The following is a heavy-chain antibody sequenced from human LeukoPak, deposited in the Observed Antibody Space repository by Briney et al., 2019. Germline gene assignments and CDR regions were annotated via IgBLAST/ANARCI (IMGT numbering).Heavy chain of an antibody. CDR2: IYHSGST. J-gene: IGHJ4*02. V-gene: IGHV4-38-2*02. CDR1: GYSISSGYY. Sequence: PSETLSLTCTVSGYSISSGYYWGWIRQPPGKGLEWIGSIYHSGSTYYNPSLKSRVTISVDTSKNQFSLKLSSVTAADTAVYYCARVGGPSARFDYWGQGTLVTVSS. CDR3: ARVGGPSARFDY. D-gene: IGHD2-15*01.